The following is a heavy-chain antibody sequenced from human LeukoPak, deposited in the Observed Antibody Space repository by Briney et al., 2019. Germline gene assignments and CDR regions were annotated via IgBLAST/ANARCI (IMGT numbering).Heavy chain of an antibody. V-gene: IGHV3-7*01. CDR1: GLTFSSYW. Sequence: GGSLRLSCAASGLTFSSYWMSWVRQAPGKGLEWVANIKKDGSEKYYVDSVKGRFTISRDNAKNSLYLQMNSLRADDTAVYHCARQETSSYNGAFDIWGQGKMVTVSS. CDR3: ARQETSSYNGAFDI. CDR2: IKKDGSEK. J-gene: IGHJ3*02. D-gene: IGHD5-24*01.